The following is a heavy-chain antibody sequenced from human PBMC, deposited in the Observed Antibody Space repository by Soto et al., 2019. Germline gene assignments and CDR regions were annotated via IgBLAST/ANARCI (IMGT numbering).Heavy chain of an antibody. CDR3: ASSYYYDSSGYYLLFDY. Sequence: PSETLSLTCTVSGGSISSGGYYWSWIRQHPGKGLEWIGYIYYSGSTYYNPSLKSRVTISVDTSKNQFSLKLSSVTAADTAVYYCASSYYYDSSGYYLLFDYWGQGTLVTVSS. CDR1: GGSISSGGYY. D-gene: IGHD3-22*01. V-gene: IGHV4-31*03. J-gene: IGHJ4*02. CDR2: IYYSGST.